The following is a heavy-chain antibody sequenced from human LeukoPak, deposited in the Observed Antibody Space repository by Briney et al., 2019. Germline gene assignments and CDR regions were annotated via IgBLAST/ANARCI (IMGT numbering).Heavy chain of an antibody. J-gene: IGHJ4*02. V-gene: IGHV3-30*03. CDR1: GFTFSSYG. D-gene: IGHD3-22*01. CDR2: ISYDGSNK. Sequence: GASLRLSCAASGFTFSSYGMHCVRQAPGKGLEWVAVISYDGSNKYYADSVKGRFTISRDNSKNTLYLQMNSLRAEDAAVYYCARAATIVVVIAYYFDYWGQGTLVTVSS. CDR3: ARAATIVVVIAYYFDY.